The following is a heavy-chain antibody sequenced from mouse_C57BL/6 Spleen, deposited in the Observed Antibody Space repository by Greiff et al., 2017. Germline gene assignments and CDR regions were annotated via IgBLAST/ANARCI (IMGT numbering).Heavy chain of an antibody. D-gene: IGHD4-1*01. J-gene: IGHJ4*01. CDR2: INPGSGGT. CDR1: GYAFTNYL. CDR3: ARAGTGSYYAMDD. Sequence: QVQLQQSGAELVRPGTSVKVSCKASGYAFTNYLIEWVKQRPGQGLEWIGVINPGSGGTNYNEKFKGKATLTADKSSSTAYMPLSSLTSEDSAVYFCARAGTGSYYAMDDWGQGTSVTVSS. V-gene: IGHV1-54*01.